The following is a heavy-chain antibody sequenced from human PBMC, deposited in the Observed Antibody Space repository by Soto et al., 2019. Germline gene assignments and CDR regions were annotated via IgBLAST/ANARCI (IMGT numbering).Heavy chain of an antibody. CDR3: ARNPDRSMATIGLDAFDI. CDR1: GGSISSGGYY. CDR2: IYYSGST. J-gene: IGHJ3*02. V-gene: IGHV4-31*03. Sequence: PSETLSLTCTVSGGSISSGGYYWSWIRQHPGKGLEWIGYIYYSGSTYYNPSLKSRVTISVDTSKNQFSLKLSSVTAADTAVYYCARNPDRSMATIGLDAFDIWGQGTMVTVSS. D-gene: IGHD5-12*01.